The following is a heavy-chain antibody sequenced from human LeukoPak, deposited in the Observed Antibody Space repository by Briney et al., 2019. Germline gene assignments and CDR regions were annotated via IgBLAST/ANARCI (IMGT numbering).Heavy chain of an antibody. CDR3: AKDLNKRKYGDYVDY. CDR2: ISYDGSNK. D-gene: IGHD4-17*01. V-gene: IGHV3-30*18. CDR1: GFTFSSYG. Sequence: VGSLRLSCAASGFTFSSYGMHWVRQAPGKGLEWVAVISYDGSNKYYADSVKGRFTISRDNSKNTLYLQMNSLRAEDTAVYYCAKDLNKRKYGDYVDYWGQGTLVTVSS. J-gene: IGHJ4*02.